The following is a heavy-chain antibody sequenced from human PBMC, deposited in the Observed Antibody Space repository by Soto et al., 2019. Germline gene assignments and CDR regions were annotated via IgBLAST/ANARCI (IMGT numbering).Heavy chain of an antibody. CDR1: GYTFINYY. V-gene: IGHV1-46*01. Sequence: QVQLVQSGAEVKKPGASVKLSCKASGYTFINYYIHWVRQAPGQGLEWMGIFNPTSGSTNYAQKFQGSVTLTMDTSTRTVYMELSSVRFDDTAVYYCARDLAAGDYWGQGTMVTVSS. D-gene: IGHD6-13*01. J-gene: IGHJ4*02. CDR2: FNPTSGST. CDR3: ARDLAAGDY.